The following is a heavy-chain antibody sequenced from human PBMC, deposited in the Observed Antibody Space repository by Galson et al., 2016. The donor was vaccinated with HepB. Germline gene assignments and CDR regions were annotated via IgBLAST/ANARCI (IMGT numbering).Heavy chain of an antibody. D-gene: IGHD3-10*01. CDR2: IYWDDDK. V-gene: IGHV2-5*02. Sequence: PALVKPTQTLTLTCTFSGFSLSTSGMGVGWIRQPPGKALEWLALIYWDDDKHYTQSLTSSLTITKDTSKNQVVLTMTNMDPVDTATYYCAHSMYYYGSGTYYATGNFDYWGQGTLVAVSS. CDR1: GFSLSTSGMG. J-gene: IGHJ4*02. CDR3: AHSMYYYGSGTYYATGNFDY.